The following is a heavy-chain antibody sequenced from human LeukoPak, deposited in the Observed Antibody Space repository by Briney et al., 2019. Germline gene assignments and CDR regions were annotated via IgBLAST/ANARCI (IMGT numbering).Heavy chain of an antibody. CDR3: AREDGYNFDY. CDR1: GYSISSGYY. J-gene: IGHJ4*02. Sequence: SETLSLTCTVSGYSISSGYYWGWIRQPPGKGLEWIGSFYLSGTTYYNPSLKSRVTISVDTSKNQFSLKLSSVTAADTAVYYCAREDGYNFDYWGQGTLVTVSS. D-gene: IGHD5-24*01. V-gene: IGHV4-38-2*02. CDR2: FYLSGTT.